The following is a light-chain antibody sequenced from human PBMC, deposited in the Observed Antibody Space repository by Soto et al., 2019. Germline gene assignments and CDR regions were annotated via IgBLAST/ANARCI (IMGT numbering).Light chain of an antibody. V-gene: IGKV3-20*01. CDR1: QSITSTY. J-gene: IGKJ2*01. Sequence: EIVLTQSPGTLSLSPGERATLSCRASQSITSTYLAWYQQKSGQAPRLLIYATSSRATGIPDRFSGSGSRTDFTLTIRRLEPEDFAVYYCQQYNSSPYTFGQGTNLEIK. CDR2: ATS. CDR3: QQYNSSPYT.